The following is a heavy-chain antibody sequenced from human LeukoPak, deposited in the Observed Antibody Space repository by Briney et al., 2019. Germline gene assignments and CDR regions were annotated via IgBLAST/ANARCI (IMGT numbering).Heavy chain of an antibody. V-gene: IGHV1-69*05. CDR1: GGTFSSYA. D-gene: IGHD1-7*01. J-gene: IGHJ6*03. Sequence: ASVKVSCKGSGGTFSSYAISWVRQAPGQGLEWMGGIMPMFGTANHAQKFQGRVTITTDESTNTAYMELSSLRFEDTAVYYCALRRTSAYYHYFYYMDVWGKGTTVTVSS. CDR3: ALRRTSAYYHYFYYMDV. CDR2: IMPMFGTA.